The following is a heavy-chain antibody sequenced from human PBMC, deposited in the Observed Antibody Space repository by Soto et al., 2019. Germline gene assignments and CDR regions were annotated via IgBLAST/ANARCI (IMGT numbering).Heavy chain of an antibody. CDR3: ARGVSCHSSKSDY. D-gene: IGHD2-21*01. CDR2: MNPHSANT. J-gene: IGHJ4*02. CDR1: GYTFTSYD. Sequence: ASVKVSCKASGYTFTSYDINWVRQATGQGLEWMGWMNPHSANTGYAQRFQGRITMTRDTSISTAYMELSSLTSEDTAVYYCARGVSCHSSKSDYWGQGTLVTVSS. V-gene: IGHV1-8*01.